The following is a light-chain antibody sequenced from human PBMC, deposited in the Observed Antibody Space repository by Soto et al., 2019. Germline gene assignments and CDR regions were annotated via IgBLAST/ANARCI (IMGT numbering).Light chain of an antibody. CDR1: SSNIGSNG. Sequence: QSVLTQPPSASGTPGQRVTISCSGSSSNIGSNGVNWYQQLPGTAPKLLIYDTHQRPSGVPDRFSASKSGTSASLAISGLQSEDEAEYYCATWDEKLNGVFGGGTKLTVL. CDR3: ATWDEKLNGV. J-gene: IGLJ3*02. CDR2: DTH. V-gene: IGLV1-44*01.